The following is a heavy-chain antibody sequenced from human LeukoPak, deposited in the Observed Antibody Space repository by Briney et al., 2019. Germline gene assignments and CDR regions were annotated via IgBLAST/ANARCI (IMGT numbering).Heavy chain of an antibody. V-gene: IGHV1-3*02. CDR3: VREAPFSAFDI. CDR1: GYTFATYA. Sequence: ASVKVSCKASGYTFATYAMHWVRQAPGQRLEWMGWSNAGNGNTKYSQEFQGRVTITRDTSASTAYMELSSLRSEDMAVYYCVREAPFSAFDIWGQGTMVTVSS. D-gene: IGHD2/OR15-2a*01. J-gene: IGHJ3*02. CDR2: SNAGNGNT.